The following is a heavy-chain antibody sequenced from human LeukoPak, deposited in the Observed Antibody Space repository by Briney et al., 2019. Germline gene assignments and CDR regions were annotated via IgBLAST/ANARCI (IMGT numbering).Heavy chain of an antibody. CDR3: ARAQRAHVEWSSYMDV. D-gene: IGHD3-3*01. V-gene: IGHV3-30*04. J-gene: IGHJ6*03. Sequence: GGSLRLSCAASGFTFSNYAMHWVRQAPGKGLEWMSVISYDGRNKYFADSVKGRFTLSRDNSKNTLYLQMNNLRAEDTAVYYCARAQRAHVEWSSYMDVWGKGTTVTVSS. CDR1: GFTFSNYA. CDR2: ISYDGRNK.